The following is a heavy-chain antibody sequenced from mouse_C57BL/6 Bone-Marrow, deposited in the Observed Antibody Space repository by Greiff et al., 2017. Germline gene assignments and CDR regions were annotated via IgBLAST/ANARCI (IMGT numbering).Heavy chain of an antibody. J-gene: IGHJ2*01. CDR3: AAPGGDYCDY. V-gene: IGHV1-19*01. D-gene: IGHD3-1*01. CDR2: INPYNGGT. Sequence: EVQLQQSGPVLVKPGASVKMSCKASGYTFTDYYMNWVKQSHGKSLEWIGVINPYNGGTSYNQKFKGKATLTVDKSSSTAYMELNSLTSEDSAVYYCAAPGGDYCDYWGQGTTLTVSS. CDR1: GYTFTDYY.